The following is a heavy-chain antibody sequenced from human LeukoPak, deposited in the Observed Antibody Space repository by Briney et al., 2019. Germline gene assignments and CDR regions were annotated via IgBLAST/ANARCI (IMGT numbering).Heavy chain of an antibody. J-gene: IGHJ4*02. V-gene: IGHV4-39*07. Sequence: PSQTLSLTCTVSGGSISSSSYYWGWIRQPPGKGLEWIGSIYYSGSTYYNPSLKSRVTISVDTSKNQFSLKLSSVTAADTAVYYCARDGRFNAATTKDGGNFDYWGQGTLVTVSS. CDR1: GGSISSSSYY. D-gene: IGHD1-26*01. CDR2: IYYSGST. CDR3: ARDGRFNAATTKDGGNFDY.